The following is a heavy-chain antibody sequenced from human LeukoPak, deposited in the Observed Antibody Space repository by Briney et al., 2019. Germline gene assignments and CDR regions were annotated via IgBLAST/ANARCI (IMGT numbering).Heavy chain of an antibody. D-gene: IGHD6-19*01. CDR3: ARESGYSSGWYWFDY. CDR1: GYTFTGYY. J-gene: IGHJ4*02. V-gene: IGHV1-2*02. Sequence: GASVKVSCKASGYTFTGYYMHWVRQAPGQGLEWMGWINPNSGGTNYAQKFQGRVTMTRDTSISTAYVELSRLRSDDTAVYYCARESGYSSGWYWFDYWGQGTLVTVSS. CDR2: INPNSGGT.